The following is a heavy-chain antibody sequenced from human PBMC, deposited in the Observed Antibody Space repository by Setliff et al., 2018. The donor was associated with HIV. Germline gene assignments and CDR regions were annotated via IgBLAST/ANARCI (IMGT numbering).Heavy chain of an antibody. J-gene: IGHJ4*02. Sequence: ASVKVSCKASDYMFIDYYIHWVRQAPGQGLEWMGWMNSRSGNIRYAQKFQGRVTMTRDTSISTAYMEFNSLTSDDTAVYYCARGRIRKTYYYGSGSYSSYWGQGTLVTVSS. D-gene: IGHD3-10*01. V-gene: IGHV1-2*02. CDR3: ARGRIRKTYYYGSGSYSSY. CDR2: MNSRSGNI. CDR1: DYMFIDYY.